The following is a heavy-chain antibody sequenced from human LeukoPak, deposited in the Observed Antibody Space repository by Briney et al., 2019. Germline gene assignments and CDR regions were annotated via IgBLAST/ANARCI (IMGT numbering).Heavy chain of an antibody. Sequence: PSETLSLTCAVYGGSLSGYYWSWIRQPPGKGLEWIGEINHSGSTNYNPSLKSRVTISVDTSKNQFSLKLSSVTAADTAVYYCARDRQIAAAGTRGLIDYWGQGTLVTVSS. CDR3: ARDRQIAAAGTRGLIDY. CDR1: GGSLSGYY. V-gene: IGHV4-34*01. D-gene: IGHD6-13*01. J-gene: IGHJ4*01. CDR2: INHSGST.